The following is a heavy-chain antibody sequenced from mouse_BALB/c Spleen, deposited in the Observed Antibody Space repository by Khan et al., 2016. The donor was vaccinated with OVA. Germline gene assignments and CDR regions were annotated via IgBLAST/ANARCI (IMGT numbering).Heavy chain of an antibody. Sequence: EVQLQESGPDLVKPSQSLSLTCTVTGYSFTSGYNWHWIRQFPGNKLEWMGYIHYSGSTNYTPSLKSRFSITRDTSKNQFFLQLNSVTTEDTATYYCARDYYGNWYVDVWGAGTTVTVSS. V-gene: IGHV3-1*02. D-gene: IGHD1-2*01. CDR2: IHYSGST. CDR3: ARDYYGNWYVDV. CDR1: GYSFTSGYN. J-gene: IGHJ1*01.